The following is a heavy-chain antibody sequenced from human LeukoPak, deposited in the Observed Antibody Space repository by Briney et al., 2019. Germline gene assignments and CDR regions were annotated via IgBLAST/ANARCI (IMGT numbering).Heavy chain of an antibody. CDR2: INPKSGGT. CDR1: GYTFTGYY. CDR3: ARRVFSGWGYYFDY. V-gene: IGHV1-2*02. D-gene: IGHD6-19*01. J-gene: IGHJ4*02. Sequence: ASVKVSFKASGYTFTGYYMHWVRQAPGQGLEWVGWINPKSGGTNYAQKFQGRVTMTSDTSITTVYMELSRLRSGDTAVYYCARRVFSGWGYYFDYWGQGTLVTVSS.